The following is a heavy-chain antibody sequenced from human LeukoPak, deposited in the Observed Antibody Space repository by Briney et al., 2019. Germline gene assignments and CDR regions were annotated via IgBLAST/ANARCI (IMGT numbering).Heavy chain of an antibody. CDR2: INPNSGGT. Sequence: ASVKVSCKASGYTFTGYYMHWVRQAPGQGLEWMGWINPNSGGTDYAQKFQGRVTMTRDTSISTAYMELSRLRSDDTAVYYCARLPGGVGAFDIWGQGTMVTVSS. CDR1: GYTFTGYY. V-gene: IGHV1-2*02. J-gene: IGHJ3*02. D-gene: IGHD3-16*01. CDR3: ARLPGGVGAFDI.